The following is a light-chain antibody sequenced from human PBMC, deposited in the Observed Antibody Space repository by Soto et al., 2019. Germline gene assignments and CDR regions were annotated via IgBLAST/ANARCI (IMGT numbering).Light chain of an antibody. CDR1: QSVVYSDGTAY. Sequence: DDVMTQSPLSLPVTLGQPASISCRSSQSVVYSDGTAYLTWFHQRPGQSPRRLIYRVSIRESGVPARFSGSGSGTDFTLNISRVEAEDLGIYYCMQGTHWPPTFGRGTKVEIK. V-gene: IGKV2-30*01. CDR2: RVS. CDR3: MQGTHWPPT. J-gene: IGKJ1*01.